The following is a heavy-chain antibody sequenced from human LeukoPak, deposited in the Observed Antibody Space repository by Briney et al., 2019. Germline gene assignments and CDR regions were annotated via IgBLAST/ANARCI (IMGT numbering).Heavy chain of an antibody. J-gene: IGHJ4*02. CDR1: GYTLTELS. D-gene: IGHD1-26*01. CDR2: FDPEDGET. CDR3: ATVRGWELNWSY. Sequence: ASVRVSCKVSGYTLTELSMHWVRQAPGKGLEWMGGFDPEDGETIYAQKFQGRVTMTEDTSTDTAYMELSSLRSEDTAVYYCATVRGWELNWSYWGQGTLVTVSS. V-gene: IGHV1-24*01.